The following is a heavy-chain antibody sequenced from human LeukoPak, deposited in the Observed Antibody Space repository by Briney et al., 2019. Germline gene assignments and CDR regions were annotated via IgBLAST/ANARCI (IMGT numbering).Heavy chain of an antibody. CDR3: ARAGGGSPFDS. Sequence: ASVKVSCKASGYTFTGYYIHWVRQAPGQGLECLGWINPNSGGTNYAQKFQGRVTMASDTSISTAYMELRSLRSDDTAVYYCARAGGGSPFDSWGQGTLVTVSS. CDR2: INPNSGGT. J-gene: IGHJ4*02. D-gene: IGHD3-16*01. V-gene: IGHV1-2*02. CDR1: GYTFTGYY.